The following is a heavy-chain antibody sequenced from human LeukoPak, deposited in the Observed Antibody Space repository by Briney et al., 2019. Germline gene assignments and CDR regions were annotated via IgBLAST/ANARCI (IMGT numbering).Heavy chain of an antibody. CDR3: ARDLVEGVAGYYYYYGMDV. D-gene: IGHD6-19*01. Sequence: GASVKVSCKASGYTFTSYGISWVRQAPGQGLEWMGWISAYNGNTNYAQKLQGRVTMTTDTPTSTAYMELRSLRSDDTAVYYCARDLVEGVAGYYYYYGMDVWGQGTTVTVSS. V-gene: IGHV1-18*01. J-gene: IGHJ6*02. CDR1: GYTFTSYG. CDR2: ISAYNGNT.